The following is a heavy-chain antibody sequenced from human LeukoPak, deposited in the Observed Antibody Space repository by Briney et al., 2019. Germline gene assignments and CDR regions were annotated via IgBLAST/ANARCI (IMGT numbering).Heavy chain of an antibody. D-gene: IGHD4-11*01. Sequence: PSETLSLTCTVSGGSISSYYWSWIRQPPGKGLEWIGYIYYSGSTNYNPSLKSRVTISVDTSKNQFSLKLSFVTAADTAVYYCARLVTTDGGWFDPWGQGTLVTVSS. CDR3: ARLVTTDGGWFDP. CDR2: IYYSGST. V-gene: IGHV4-59*01. J-gene: IGHJ5*02. CDR1: GGSISSYY.